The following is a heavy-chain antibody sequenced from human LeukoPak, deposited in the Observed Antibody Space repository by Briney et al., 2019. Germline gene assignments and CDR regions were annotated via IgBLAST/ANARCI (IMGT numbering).Heavy chain of an antibody. V-gene: IGHV3-30*04. CDR1: GFTFSSYA. CDR3: ARDLVWFGARAFDI. D-gene: IGHD3-10*01. J-gene: IGHJ3*02. CDR2: ISYDGSNK. Sequence: GGSLRLSCAASGFTFSSYAMHWVRQAPGKGLEWVAVISYDGSNKYYADSVKGRFTISRDNSKNTLYLQMNSLRAEDTAVYYCARDLVWFGARAFDIWGQGTMVTVSS.